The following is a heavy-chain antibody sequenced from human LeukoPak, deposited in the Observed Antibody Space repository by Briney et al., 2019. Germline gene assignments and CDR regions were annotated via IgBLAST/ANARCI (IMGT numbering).Heavy chain of an antibody. CDR1: GVSISSYY. V-gene: IGHV4-59*01. CDR3: ARVRSSSWFDFDY. CDR2: IYYIGST. D-gene: IGHD6-13*01. Sequence: SETLSLTCTVSGVSISSYYWSWIRQPPGKGLEWIGYIYYIGSTNYNPSLKSRVTTSVDTSKNQFSLKLSSVTAADTAVYYCARVRSSSWFDFDYWGQGTLVTVSS. J-gene: IGHJ4*02.